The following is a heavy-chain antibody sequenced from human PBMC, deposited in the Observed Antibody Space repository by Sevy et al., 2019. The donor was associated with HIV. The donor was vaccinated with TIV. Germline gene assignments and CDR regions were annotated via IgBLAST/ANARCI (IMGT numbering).Heavy chain of an antibody. V-gene: IGHV3-21*04. CDR1: GFTFSSYS. Sequence: GGSLRLSCAPSGFTFSSYSMNWVRQAPGKGLEWVSFITRSSSYIYYADSVKGRFTISRDNAKKSLYLQMNSLRAEDTAVYYCARRGDDNNYGMDVWGQGTTVTVSS. CDR2: ITRSSSYI. J-gene: IGHJ6*02. D-gene: IGHD2-21*02. CDR3: ARRGDDNNYGMDV.